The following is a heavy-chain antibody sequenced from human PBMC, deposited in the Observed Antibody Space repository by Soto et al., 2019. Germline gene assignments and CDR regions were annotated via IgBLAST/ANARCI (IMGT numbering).Heavy chain of an antibody. D-gene: IGHD2-15*01. J-gene: IGHJ4*02. CDR1: GGSISNYY. CDR2: IYYSGST. V-gene: IGHV4-59*01. CDR3: AKRPWDDNGGNCDH. Sequence: PSETLSLTCTVSGGSISNYYWTWIRQPPGKGLEWIGYIYYSGSTNYNPSLKSRVTISVDTSKNQFSLKLSSVTAADTAVYYCAKRPWDDNGGNCDHWGQGTLVTVSS.